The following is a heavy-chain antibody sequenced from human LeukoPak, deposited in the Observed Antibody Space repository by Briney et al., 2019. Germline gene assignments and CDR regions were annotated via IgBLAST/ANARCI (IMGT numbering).Heavy chain of an antibody. J-gene: IGHJ4*02. CDR1: GGTFSSYA. D-gene: IGHD6-19*01. CDR2: IIPIFGTA. V-gene: IGHV1-69*06. Sequence: SVKVSCKASGGTFSSYAISWVRQAPGQGLEWMGGIIPIFGTANYAQKFQGRVTITADKSTSTAYMELSSLRSEDTAVYYCARVYGFSGGWYMGYFDYWGQGTLVTVSS. CDR3: ARVYGFSGGWYMGYFDY.